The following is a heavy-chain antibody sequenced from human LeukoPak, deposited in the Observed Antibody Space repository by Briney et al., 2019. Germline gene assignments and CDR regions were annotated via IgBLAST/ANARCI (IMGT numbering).Heavy chain of an antibody. D-gene: IGHD6-25*01. CDR2: TKNKANSYTT. CDR1: GLPFRDPY. CDR3: ARVRLQRNWYFDL. Sequence: GRSLRPSCTASGLPFRDPYMDWVGQAPGKGLEWVGRTKNKANSYTTEYAASVKGRFTISRDDSKNSLYLQMNSLKTDDTAVSYCARVRLQRNWYFDLWGRGTLLTVSS. J-gene: IGHJ2*01. V-gene: IGHV3-72*01.